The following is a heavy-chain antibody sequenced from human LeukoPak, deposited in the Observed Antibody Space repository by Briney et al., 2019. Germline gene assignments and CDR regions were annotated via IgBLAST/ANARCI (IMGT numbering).Heavy chain of an antibody. CDR2: IYYSGST. D-gene: IGHD2-2*01. Sequence: SETLSLTCAVSGGSISSSSYYWGWIRQPPGKGLEWIGSIYYSGSTYYNPSLKSRVTISVDTSKNQFSLKLSSVTAADTAVYYCARQDIVVVPAAPGGNWFDPWGQGTLVTVSS. V-gene: IGHV4-39*01. CDR3: ARQDIVVVPAAPGGNWFDP. J-gene: IGHJ5*02. CDR1: GGSISSSSYY.